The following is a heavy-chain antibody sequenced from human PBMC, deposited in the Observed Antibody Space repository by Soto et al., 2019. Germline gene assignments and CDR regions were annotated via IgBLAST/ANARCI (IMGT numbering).Heavy chain of an antibody. CDR3: ARVPDV. Sequence: QLQLQESGSGLVKPSQTLSLTCAVSRGSISSGGYSWTWIRQPPGKGLEWIGYIYHSGSTYYNPSLKSGVTIRVDRPNNQFSLKLSSVTAADTAVYCCARVPDVWGQGTTVTVSS. CDR2: IYHSGST. J-gene: IGHJ6*02. CDR1: RGSISSGGYS. V-gene: IGHV4-30-2*01.